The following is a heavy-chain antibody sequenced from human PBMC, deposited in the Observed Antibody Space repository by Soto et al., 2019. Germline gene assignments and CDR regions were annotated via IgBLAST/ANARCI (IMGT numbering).Heavy chain of an antibody. CDR1: GFSLSTSGVG. Sequence: QITLKESGPTLVKPTQPLTLTCTFSGFSLSTSGVGVGWMRQPPRNALEWLALIYWDDDKRYSPSLKSRITITKDTTKSQVVITMTNMDPVDTATYSCAHRGLPRAGYSEFDLWGQGTLVTVSS. J-gene: IGHJ5*02. V-gene: IGHV2-5*02. CDR3: AHRGLPRAGYSEFDL. D-gene: IGHD5-18*01. CDR2: IYWDDDK.